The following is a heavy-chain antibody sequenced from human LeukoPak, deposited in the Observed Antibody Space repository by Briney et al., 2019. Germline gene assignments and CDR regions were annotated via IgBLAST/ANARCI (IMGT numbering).Heavy chain of an antibody. CDR1: GYSFTSYW. CDR3: ARPSPYYYGSGSYKALDAFDI. Sequence: GESLKISCKGSGYSFTSYWIGWVRQMPGKGLEWMGIIYPGDSDTRYSPSFQGQVTISADKSISTAYLQWSGLKATDTAMYYCARPSPYYYGSGSYKALDAFDIWGQGTMVTVSS. D-gene: IGHD3-10*01. CDR2: IYPGDSDT. J-gene: IGHJ3*02. V-gene: IGHV5-51*01.